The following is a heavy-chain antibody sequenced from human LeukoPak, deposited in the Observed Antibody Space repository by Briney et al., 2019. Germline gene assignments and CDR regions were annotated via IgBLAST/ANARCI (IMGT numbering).Heavy chain of an antibody. CDR1: GFTFSSYA. Sequence: GGSLRLFCAASGFTFSSYAMSWVRQAPGKGLEWVSAISGSGGSTYYADSVKGRFTISRDNSKNTLYLQMNSLRAEDTAVYYCAKSHRAIFGVVIMHYFDYWGQGTLVTVSS. D-gene: IGHD3-3*01. J-gene: IGHJ4*02. V-gene: IGHV3-23*01. CDR3: AKSHRAIFGVVIMHYFDY. CDR2: ISGSGGST.